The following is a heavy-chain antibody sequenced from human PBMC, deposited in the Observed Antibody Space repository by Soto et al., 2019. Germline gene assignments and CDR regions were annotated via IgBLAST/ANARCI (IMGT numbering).Heavy chain of an antibody. D-gene: IGHD3-16*02. J-gene: IGHJ4*02. V-gene: IGHV1-3*05. CDR1: GYTITAYA. CDR3: TRSAISPYGGLIGPFDY. CDR2: INPANGNT. Sequence: QVQLAQSGAEERKPGASVKVSCEATGYTITAYAMHWVRQAPGQRLEWMGWINPANGNTKYSQKFQGRLTITSDTSANTVYMELNSLTSEDTAMYYCTRSAISPYGGLIGPFDYWGQGHLVTVSS.